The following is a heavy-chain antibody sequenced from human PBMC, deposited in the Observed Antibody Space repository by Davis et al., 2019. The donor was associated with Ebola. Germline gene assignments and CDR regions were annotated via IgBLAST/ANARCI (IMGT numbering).Heavy chain of an antibody. Sequence: GESLKISCSASGFTFSSYAMHWVRQAPGKGLEYVSAISSNGGSTYYADSVKGRFTISRDNSKNTLFLQMNSLRAEDTAVYYCATLHCSGGSCYSSYFFVVDVWGQGTTVTVSS. D-gene: IGHD2-15*01. CDR1: GFTFSSYA. V-gene: IGHV3-64*04. J-gene: IGHJ6*02. CDR3: ATLHCSGGSCYSSYFFVVDV. CDR2: ISSNGGST.